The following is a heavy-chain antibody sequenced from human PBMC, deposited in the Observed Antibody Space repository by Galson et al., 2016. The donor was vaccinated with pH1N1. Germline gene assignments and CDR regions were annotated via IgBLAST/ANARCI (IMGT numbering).Heavy chain of an antibody. J-gene: IGHJ4*02. CDR2: INEDGTGK. CDR1: GFTFNSYW. CDR3: ARAVGHYSG. V-gene: IGHV3-7*04. Sequence: SLRLSCAASGFTFNSYWMSWVRQAPGKGLEWVANINEDGTGKYYVDSVKGRFTISRDNAKNPLYLQMNSVRAEDTAVYYCARAVGHYSGWGQGTLVTVS. D-gene: IGHD3-10*01.